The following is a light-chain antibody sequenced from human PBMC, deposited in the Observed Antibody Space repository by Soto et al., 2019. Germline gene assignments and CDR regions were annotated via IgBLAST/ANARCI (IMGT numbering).Light chain of an antibody. Sequence: DIQMTQSPSTLSASVGDRVTITCRASQSISTWLAWYQQKPGKAPKLLIYDASSLEGGVPSRFSGSGSGTEFTLTISSLQPEDFASYYCQQYNSYSTFGQGTKGDIK. CDR1: QSISTW. V-gene: IGKV1-5*01. J-gene: IGKJ1*01. CDR3: QQYNSYST. CDR2: DAS.